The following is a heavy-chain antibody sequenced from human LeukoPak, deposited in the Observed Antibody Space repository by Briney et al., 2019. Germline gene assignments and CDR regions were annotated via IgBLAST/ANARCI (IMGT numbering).Heavy chain of an antibody. Sequence: PGGSLRLSCAASGFTFSDHYMDWVRQAPGKGLEWVGRTRNKDNSYTTEYAASVKGRFTISRDDSKNSLFLQMTSLKTEDTAVYYCARGLKEGSAYYYYMDVWGKGTTVTVSS. CDR1: GFTFSDHY. CDR2: TRNKDNSYTT. D-gene: IGHD1-26*01. CDR3: ARGLKEGSAYYYYMDV. V-gene: IGHV3-72*01. J-gene: IGHJ6*03.